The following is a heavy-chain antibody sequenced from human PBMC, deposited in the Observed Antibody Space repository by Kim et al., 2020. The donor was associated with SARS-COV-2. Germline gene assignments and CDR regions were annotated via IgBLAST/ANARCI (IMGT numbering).Heavy chain of an antibody. Sequence: SVKVSCKASGGTFSSYAISWVRQAPGQGLEWMGRIIPILGIANYAQKFQGRVTITADKSTSTAYMELSSLRSEDTAVYYCARVANYYDSSGYYPLYYFDYWGQGTLVTVSS. D-gene: IGHD3-22*01. V-gene: IGHV1-69*04. J-gene: IGHJ4*02. CDR1: GGTFSSYA. CDR2: IIPILGIA. CDR3: ARVANYYDSSGYYPLYYFDY.